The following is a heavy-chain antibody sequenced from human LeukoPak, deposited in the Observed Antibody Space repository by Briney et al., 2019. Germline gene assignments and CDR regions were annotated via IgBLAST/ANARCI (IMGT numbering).Heavy chain of an antibody. Sequence: SETLSLTCTVSGDSTSSSTYYWDWIRQAPGKGLEWLGNIYDSGTTHYNPSLKSRVTISGDTSKNQFSLKLNSVTAADTAIYYCATHRRSGSGGSENAFEIWGQGTMVTVSS. D-gene: IGHD5-12*01. CDR3: ATHRRSGSGGSENAFEI. CDR1: GDSTSSSTYY. J-gene: IGHJ3*02. V-gene: IGHV4-39*01. CDR2: IYDSGTT.